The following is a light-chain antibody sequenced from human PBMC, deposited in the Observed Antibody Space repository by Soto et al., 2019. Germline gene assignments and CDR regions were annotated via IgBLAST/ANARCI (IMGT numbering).Light chain of an antibody. V-gene: IGLV2-14*01. J-gene: IGLJ2*01. CDR1: SSDVGGYNY. CDR3: SSCTSSSTVV. Sequence: QSALTQPASVSGSPGQSITISCTRTSSDVGGYNYVSWYQQHPGKAPKLMIYDVSNRPSGVSNRFSGSKSGNTASLTISGLQAEDEADYYCSSCTSSSTVVFGGGTKLTVL. CDR2: DVS.